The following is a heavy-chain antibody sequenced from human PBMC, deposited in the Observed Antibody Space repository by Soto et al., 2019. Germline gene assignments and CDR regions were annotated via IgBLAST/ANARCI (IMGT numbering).Heavy chain of an antibody. CDR1: GYSFTTHG. V-gene: IGHV1-18*01. D-gene: IGHD2-15*01. CDR3: ARDLGYCRSGTCYREWFDP. CDR2: VRGDNGHT. J-gene: IGHJ5*02. Sequence: QVQLVQSGAEVKKPWASVKVSFKASGYSFTTHGISWVREVPGQGIEWMGWVRGDNGHTNYAQSLQGRVTMTTDTSTNTAYMELRSLRSDDTAVYYCARDLGYCRSGTCYREWFDPWGQGTLVTVSS.